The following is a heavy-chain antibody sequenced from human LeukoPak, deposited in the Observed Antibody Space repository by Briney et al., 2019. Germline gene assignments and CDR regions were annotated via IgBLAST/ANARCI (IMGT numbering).Heavy chain of an antibody. D-gene: IGHD3-16*01. V-gene: IGHV3-7*01. J-gene: IGHJ4*02. CDR2: IKEDGSEK. Sequence: PGGSLRLSCAASGFSFSNYWMTWVRQAPGRGLEWVANIKEDGSEKYYVDSVKGRFTISRDNAKNSLYLQMNSLRAEDTAVYYCVGHSDYWGQGTLVTVSS. CDR3: VGHSDY. CDR1: GFSFSNYW.